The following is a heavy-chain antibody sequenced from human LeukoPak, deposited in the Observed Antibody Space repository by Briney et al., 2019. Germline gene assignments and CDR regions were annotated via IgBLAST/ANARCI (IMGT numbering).Heavy chain of an antibody. D-gene: IGHD2-2*01. V-gene: IGHV3-53*01. Sequence: PGGSLRLSCAASGFTVSSNYMSWVRQAPGKGLEWVSVIYSGGSTYYADSVKGRFTISRDNSKNTLYLQMNSLRAEDTAVYYCARDYKYQPNKYYYYHYMDVWGKGTTVTVSS. CDR2: IYSGGST. CDR3: ARDYKYQPNKYYYYHYMDV. J-gene: IGHJ6*03. CDR1: GFTVSSNY.